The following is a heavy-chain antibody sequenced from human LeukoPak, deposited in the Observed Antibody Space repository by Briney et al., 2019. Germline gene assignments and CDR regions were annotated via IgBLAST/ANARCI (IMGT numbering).Heavy chain of an antibody. Sequence: GASVKVSCKASGYTFTSYGISWVRQAPGQGLEWMGWISAYNGNTNYAQKLQGRVTMTTDTSTSTAYMELRSLRSDDTAVYYCARDRGITMVRGAPPNWFDPWGQGTLVTVSS. CDR2: ISAYNGNT. D-gene: IGHD3-10*01. CDR3: ARDRGITMVRGAPPNWFDP. V-gene: IGHV1-18*01. J-gene: IGHJ5*02. CDR1: GYTFTSYG.